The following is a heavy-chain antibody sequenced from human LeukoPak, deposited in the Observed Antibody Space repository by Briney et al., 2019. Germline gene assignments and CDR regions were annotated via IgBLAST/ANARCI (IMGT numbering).Heavy chain of an antibody. CDR2: IYHSGST. D-gene: IGHD3-10*01. V-gene: IGHV4-38-2*02. CDR3: AREGVGGNWFDP. J-gene: IGHJ5*02. CDR1: GYSISSGYY. Sequence: EXLSLTCAVSGYSISSGYYCGWIRQPPGKGLEWIGRIYHSGSTYYNPSLKSRVTISVDTSKNQFSLKLSSVTAADTAVYYCAREGVGGNWFDPWGQGTLVTVSS.